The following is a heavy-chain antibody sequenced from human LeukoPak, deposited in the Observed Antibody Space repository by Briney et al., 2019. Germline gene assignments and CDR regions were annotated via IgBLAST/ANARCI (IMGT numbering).Heavy chain of an antibody. D-gene: IGHD2-15*01. Sequence: ASVKVSCKASGYTFTSYGISGVRQAPRQGLEWMGWISAYNGNTNYAQKLQGRVTMTTDTSTSTAYMELRSLRSDDTAVYYCAREGKKYCSGGSCYLQNNWFDPWGQGTLVTVSS. V-gene: IGHV1-18*01. CDR1: GYTFTSYG. CDR3: AREGKKYCSGGSCYLQNNWFDP. J-gene: IGHJ5*02. CDR2: ISAYNGNT.